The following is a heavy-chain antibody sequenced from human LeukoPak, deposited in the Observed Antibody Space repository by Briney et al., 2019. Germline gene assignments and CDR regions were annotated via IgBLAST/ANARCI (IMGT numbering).Heavy chain of an antibody. CDR3: ARDIWSGYVGGSYRVNRFDP. CDR1: GYTFTGYY. CDR2: TNPNSGVT. D-gene: IGHD3-16*02. Sequence: ASVKVSCKASGYTFTGYYVHWVRQAPGQGLEWMGWTNPNSGVTNYAQNFQGRVTLTSDTSTNTAYMELSSLRSDDTAAYYCARDIWSGYVGGSYRVNRFDPWGQGTLVTVSS. V-gene: IGHV1-2*02. J-gene: IGHJ5*02.